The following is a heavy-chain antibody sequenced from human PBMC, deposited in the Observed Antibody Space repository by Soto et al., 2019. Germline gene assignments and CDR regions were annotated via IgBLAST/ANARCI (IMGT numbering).Heavy chain of an antibody. CDR1: GGSISSGGYY. J-gene: IGHJ3*02. Sequence: PSETLSLTCTVSGGSISSGGYYWSWIRQHPGKGLEWIGYIYYSGSTYYNPSLKSRVTISVDTSKNQFSLKLSSVTAADTAVYYCARDPGGPDAFDIWGQGXMVTVSS. V-gene: IGHV4-31*03. D-gene: IGHD2-15*01. CDR2: IYYSGST. CDR3: ARDPGGPDAFDI.